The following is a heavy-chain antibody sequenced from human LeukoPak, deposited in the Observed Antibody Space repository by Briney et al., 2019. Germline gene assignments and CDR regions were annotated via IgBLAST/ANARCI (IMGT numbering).Heavy chain of an antibody. Sequence: SETLSLTCAVYGGSFSGYYWGWLRQPPGKGLEWIGEINHSGDTNYSPSLESRVTISVDTSKNQFSLKLSSVTAAATAVYYCARALGITGTTVWFDPWGQGTLVTVSS. CDR3: ARALGITGTTVWFDP. D-gene: IGHD1-20*01. CDR1: GGSFSGYY. J-gene: IGHJ5*02. CDR2: INHSGDT. V-gene: IGHV4-34*01.